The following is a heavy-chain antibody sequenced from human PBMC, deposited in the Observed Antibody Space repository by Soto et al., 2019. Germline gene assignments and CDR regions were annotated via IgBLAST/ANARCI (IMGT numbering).Heavy chain of an antibody. J-gene: IGHJ6*03. D-gene: IGHD2-2*01. CDR1: GFTFSSYD. CDR3: AGGICSSTSCQAWYMDV. Sequence: GGSLRLSCAASGFTFSSYDMHWVRQATGKGLEWVSAIGTAGDTYYPGSVKGRFTISRENAKNSLYLQMNSLRAGDTAVYYCAGGICSSTSCQAWYMDVWGKGTTVTVSS. V-gene: IGHV3-13*01. CDR2: IGTAGDT.